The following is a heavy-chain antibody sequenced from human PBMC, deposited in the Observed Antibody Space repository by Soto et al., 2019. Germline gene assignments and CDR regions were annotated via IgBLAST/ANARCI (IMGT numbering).Heavy chain of an antibody. J-gene: IGHJ4*02. Sequence: GASVKVSCKASGYTFTSYAMHWVRQAPGQRLEWMGWINTGNGNTKYSQKFQGRVTITRDTSASTTYMKLSSLRSEDTAVYYCASAPWYGYAFDYWGQGTLVTVSS. CDR1: GYTFTSYA. V-gene: IGHV1-3*04. CDR3: ASAPWYGYAFDY. CDR2: INTGNGNT. D-gene: IGHD5-12*01.